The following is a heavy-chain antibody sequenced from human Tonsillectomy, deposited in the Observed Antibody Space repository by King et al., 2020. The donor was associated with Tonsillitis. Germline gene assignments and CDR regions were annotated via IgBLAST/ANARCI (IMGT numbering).Heavy chain of an antibody. CDR1: GGSISSSSYY. V-gene: IGHV4-39*01. CDR2: IYYSGST. D-gene: IGHD3-3*01. CDR3: ARQGEYYDFWSGYYTGIDYYYYMDV. J-gene: IGHJ6*03. Sequence: LQLQESGPGLVKPSETLSLTCTVSGGSISSSSYYWGWIRQPPGKGLEWIWSIYYSGSTYYNPSLKSRVTISVDTSKNQFSLKLSSVPAAATAVYYCARQGEYYDFWSGYYTGIDYYYYMDVWGKGTTVTVSS.